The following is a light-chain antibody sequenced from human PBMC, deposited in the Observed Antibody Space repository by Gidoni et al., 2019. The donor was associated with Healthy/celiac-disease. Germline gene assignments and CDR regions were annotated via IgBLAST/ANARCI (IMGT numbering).Light chain of an antibody. CDR2: EVS. Sequence: QSALTQPASVSASPGQSITISCTGTSSDVGGYNYVSWYQQHPGKAPKLMIYEVSNRPSGVSNRFSGSKSGNTASLTISGLQAEDEADYYCSSYTSRSTVVFGGGTKLTVL. J-gene: IGLJ2*01. V-gene: IGLV2-14*01. CDR1: SSDVGGYNY. CDR3: SSYTSRSTVV.